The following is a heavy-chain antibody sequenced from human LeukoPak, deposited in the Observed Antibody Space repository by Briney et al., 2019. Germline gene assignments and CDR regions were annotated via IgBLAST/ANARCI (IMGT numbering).Heavy chain of an antibody. CDR1: GFSFSTYW. Sequence: GGSLRLSCEVSGFSFSTYWMTWVRQAPGKGLEWVANINQHGSETYYVDSVKGRFIISRDNAKNSLFLQMDSLTGEDTAVYYCSRGGLYRYSGTSGDYWGQGTLVTVPS. CDR2: INQHGSET. CDR3: SRGGLYRYSGTSGDY. D-gene: IGHD1-26*01. J-gene: IGHJ4*02. V-gene: IGHV3-7*01.